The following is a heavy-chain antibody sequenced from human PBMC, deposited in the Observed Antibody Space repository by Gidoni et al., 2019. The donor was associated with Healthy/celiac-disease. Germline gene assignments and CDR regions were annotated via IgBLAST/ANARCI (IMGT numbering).Heavy chain of an antibody. J-gene: IGHJ3*02. CDR3: ARDSDRGALHHDAFDI. CDR1: GFPFDDYV. V-gene: IGHV3-20*04. CDR2: INWNGGSK. D-gene: IGHD3-16*01. Sequence: EVQLVESGGGVVRPGGSLRLSCAASGFPFDDYVMSWVRQAPGKGLEWVSGINWNGGSKGYADSVKGRFTISRDNAKNSLYLQMNSLRAEDTALYYCARDSDRGALHHDAFDIWGQGTMVTVSS.